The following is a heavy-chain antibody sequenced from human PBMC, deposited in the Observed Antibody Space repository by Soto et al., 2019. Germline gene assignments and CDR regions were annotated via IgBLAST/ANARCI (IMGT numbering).Heavy chain of an antibody. Sequence: SDTLSLTFTVSGGSISSYYWSWIRQPPGRGLEGIGYIYYSGSTNYNPSLKSRVTISVDTSKNQFSLKLSSVTAADTVLYYCARGGSSWYGVSNWFDPWGQGTLVTVSS. J-gene: IGHJ5*02. V-gene: IGHV4-59*01. D-gene: IGHD6-13*01. CDR2: IYYSGST. CDR1: GGSISSYY. CDR3: ARGGSSWYGVSNWFDP.